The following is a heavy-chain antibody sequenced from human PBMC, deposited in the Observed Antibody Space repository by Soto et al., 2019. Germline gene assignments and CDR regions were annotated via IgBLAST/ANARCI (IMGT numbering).Heavy chain of an antibody. D-gene: IGHD4-17*01. Sequence: SETLSLTCSVSGGSISSGGYYWSWIRQHPGKGLEWIGYIYYSGNTYYNPSLKSRVTISVDTSKNQFSLKLSSVTAADTAVYYCARKSPTDYGDPYYFASWGQGTLVTVSS. V-gene: IGHV4-31*03. CDR2: IYYSGNT. CDR3: ARKSPTDYGDPYYFAS. CDR1: GGSISSGGYY. J-gene: IGHJ4*02.